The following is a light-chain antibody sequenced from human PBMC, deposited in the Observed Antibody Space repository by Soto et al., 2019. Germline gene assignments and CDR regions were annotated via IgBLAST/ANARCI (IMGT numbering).Light chain of an antibody. CDR3: AAWDDSLSGGV. Sequence: QSVLTQPPSASGTPGQRVTISCSGSSSNIGSNYVHWYQQPPGKAPKLLMYRNNQRPSGVPDRFSGTKSGTSASLAVSGLRSEYEADYYCAAWDDSLSGGVFGTGSKLTVL. CDR2: RNN. J-gene: IGLJ1*01. CDR1: SSNIGSNY. V-gene: IGLV1-47*01.